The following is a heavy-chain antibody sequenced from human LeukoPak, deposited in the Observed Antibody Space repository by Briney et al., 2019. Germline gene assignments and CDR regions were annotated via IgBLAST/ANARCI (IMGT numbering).Heavy chain of an antibody. J-gene: IGHJ6*02. V-gene: IGHV1-18*01. CDR1: GYTFTSYG. CDR2: ISAYNGNT. Sequence: ASVKVSCKASGYTFTSYGISWVRQAPGQGLEWMGWISAYNGNTNYAQKLQGRVTMTTDTSTSTAYMELRSLRSDDTAVYYCARDTYYYGSVSYYNLYGMDVWGQGTTVTVSS. D-gene: IGHD3-10*01. CDR3: ARDTYYYGSVSYYNLYGMDV.